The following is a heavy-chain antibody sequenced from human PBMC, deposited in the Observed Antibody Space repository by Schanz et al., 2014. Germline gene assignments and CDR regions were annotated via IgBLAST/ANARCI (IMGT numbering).Heavy chain of an antibody. CDR2: IGGSGDST. V-gene: IGHV3-23*01. CDR3: ASGGYCTNGVCNGGRNWFDP. J-gene: IGHJ5*02. Sequence: EVQLLESGGGLVQPGGSLRLSCAASGFTFSNHALSWVRQAPGKGLEWVSGIGGSGDSTHYADSVKGRFIISRDNSKNTLYLQVNSLRAEDTAVYYCASGGYCTNGVCNGGRNWFDPWGQGTLVTVSS. CDR1: GFTFSNHA. D-gene: IGHD2-8*01.